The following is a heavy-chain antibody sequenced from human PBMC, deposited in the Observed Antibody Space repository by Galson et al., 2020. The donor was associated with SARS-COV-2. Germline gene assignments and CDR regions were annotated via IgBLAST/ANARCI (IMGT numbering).Heavy chain of an antibody. D-gene: IGHD6-13*01. CDR1: GGSFSGYY. Sequence: SQASETLSLTCAVYGGSFSGYYWSWIRQPPGKGLEWIGEINHSGSTNYNPSLKSRVTISVDTSKNQFSLKLSSVTAADTAVYYCARGRYSSSWYGNRGWFDPWGQGTLVTVSS. CDR3: ARGRYSSSWYGNRGWFDP. V-gene: IGHV4-34*01. CDR2: INHSGST. J-gene: IGHJ5*02.